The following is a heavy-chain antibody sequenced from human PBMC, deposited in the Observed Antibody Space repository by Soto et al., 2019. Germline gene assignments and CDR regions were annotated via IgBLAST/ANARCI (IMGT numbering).Heavy chain of an antibody. D-gene: IGHD2-2*01. CDR2: IYHGGKI. V-gene: IGHV4-4*02. Sequence: SETLSLTCAVSGGSINSSEWWNWVRQPPGKGLEWIGEIYHGGKIYYNPSLKSRVTISMDKSKNQFSLNLCSVTAADTAVYYCAQEPVFDYWGQGTLVTVSS. CDR3: AQEPVFDY. J-gene: IGHJ4*02. CDR1: GGSINSSEW.